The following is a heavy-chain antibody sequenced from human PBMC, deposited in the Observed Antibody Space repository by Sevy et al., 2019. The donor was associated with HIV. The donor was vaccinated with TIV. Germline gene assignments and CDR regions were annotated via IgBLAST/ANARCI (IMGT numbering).Heavy chain of an antibody. CDR3: AQDHVAYRDPLTTVTPFDY. J-gene: IGHJ4*02. CDR2: IRDDGSNK. CDR1: GFTFSSYG. V-gene: IGHV3-30*02. D-gene: IGHD4-4*01. Sequence: GGSLRLSCAASGFTFSSYGMHWVRQAPGKGLEWVAFIRDDGSNKYYADSVKGRFTISRENSKNTLYLQMNSLRAEDTAVYYCAQDHVAYRDPLTTVTPFDYWGQGTLVTVSS.